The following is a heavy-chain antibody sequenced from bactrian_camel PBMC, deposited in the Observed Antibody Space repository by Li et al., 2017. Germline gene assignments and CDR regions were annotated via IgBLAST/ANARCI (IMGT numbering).Heavy chain of an antibody. CDR3: VRAMGGVGVSIFDQ. CDR1: RDSDNRTC. CDR2: LHTRANAA. D-gene: IGHD3*01. Sequence: QVQLVESGGGTVQAGGSLRLSCVASRDSDNRTCMAWFRQAPGKEREGVAALHTRANAAYYANSVKGRFTISRDNGKNTVSLQMTSLKAEDTAVYYCVRAMGGVGVSIFDQWGQGTQVTVS. J-gene: IGHJ4*01. V-gene: IGHV3S1*01.